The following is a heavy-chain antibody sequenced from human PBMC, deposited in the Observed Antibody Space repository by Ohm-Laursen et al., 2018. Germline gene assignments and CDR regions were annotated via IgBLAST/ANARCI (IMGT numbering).Heavy chain of an antibody. CDR3: AREGGYDSPGNYYGMDV. V-gene: IGHV3-48*03. J-gene: IGHJ6*02. CDR2: IGSGYTP. Sequence: SLRLSCTASGFTFSIYEMNWVRQAPEKGLEWVSYIGSGYTPHYADSMKGRFTISRDNAKNSLYLQMTSLTAEDTAVYYCAREGGYDSPGNYYGMDVWGQGTTVTVSS. D-gene: IGHD5-12*01. CDR1: GFTFSIYE.